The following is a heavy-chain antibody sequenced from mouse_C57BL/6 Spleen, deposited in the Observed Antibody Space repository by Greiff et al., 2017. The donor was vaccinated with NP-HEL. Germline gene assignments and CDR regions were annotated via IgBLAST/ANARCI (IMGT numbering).Heavy chain of an antibody. CDR3: AASHNSNPWFAY. J-gene: IGHJ3*01. V-gene: IGHV1-59*01. CDR2: IDPSDRYT. Sequence: QVQLQQSGAELVRPGTSVKLSCKASGYTFTSYWMHWVKQRPGQGLEWIGVIDPSDRYTNYNHKFKGKDTLTVDTSSSTANMQLSSLTSEDSAVYYCAASHNSNPWFAYWGQGTLVTVSA. CDR1: GYTFTSYW. D-gene: IGHD2-5*01.